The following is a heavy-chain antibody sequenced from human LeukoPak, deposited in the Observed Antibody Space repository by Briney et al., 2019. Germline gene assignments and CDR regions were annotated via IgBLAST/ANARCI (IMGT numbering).Heavy chain of an antibody. CDR3: MLGSGSYDSSDFDY. CDR1: GFTFSNYW. D-gene: IGHD3-22*01. Sequence: PGGSLRLSCEASGFTFSNYWMHWVRQAPGKGLEWVGRIKSKTNGGTTEYAAPVKGRFTILRDDSKNTLYLQMSSLKTEDTAVYYCMLGSGSYDSSDFDYWGQGTLVTVSS. CDR2: IKSKTNGGTT. V-gene: IGHV3-15*07. J-gene: IGHJ4*02.